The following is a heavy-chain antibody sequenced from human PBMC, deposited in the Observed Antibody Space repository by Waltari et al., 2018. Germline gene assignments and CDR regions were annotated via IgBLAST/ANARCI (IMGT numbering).Heavy chain of an antibody. CDR1: GFTFSSYS. CDR2: ISRSSSYI. J-gene: IGHJ4*02. Sequence: EVQLVESGGGLVTPGGSLRLSCAASGFTFSSYSMNCVRQGPGKGLEGVSAISRSSSYIYYAESGKGRFTISRDNAKNSLYRQMNSLGAEDTAVYYWAGSSGWSYFDYWGQGTLVTVSS. V-gene: IGHV3-21*01. CDR3: AGSSGWSYFDY. D-gene: IGHD6-19*01.